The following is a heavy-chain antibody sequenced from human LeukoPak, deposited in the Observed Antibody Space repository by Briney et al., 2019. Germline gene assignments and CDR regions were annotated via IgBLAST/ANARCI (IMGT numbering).Heavy chain of an antibody. J-gene: IGHJ4*02. CDR2: INHSGST. CDR1: GGAVSSSGTH. Sequence: SETLSLTCTVSGGAVSSSGTHWGWIRQPPGKGLEWIGEINHSGSTNYNPSLKSRVTISVDTSKNQFSLKLSSVTAADTAVYYCARAGPTTIFGVVISTNLDYWGQGTLVTVSS. D-gene: IGHD3-3*01. CDR3: ARAGPTTIFGVVISTNLDY. V-gene: IGHV4-39*07.